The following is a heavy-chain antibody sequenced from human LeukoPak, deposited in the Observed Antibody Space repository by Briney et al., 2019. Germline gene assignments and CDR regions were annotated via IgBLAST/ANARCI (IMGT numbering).Heavy chain of an antibody. CDR1: GFTFSNYW. D-gene: IGHD5-24*01. CDR3: ARIGSRDGYTVDY. V-gene: IGHV3-7*01. CDR2: IKQDGTG. J-gene: IGHJ4*02. Sequence: GGSLRLSCAASGFTFSNYWMSWVRQAPAKGLEWVASIKQDGTGYYVDSVKGRFTISRDNAKNSLYLQMNSLRVEDTAVYYCARIGSRDGYTVDYWGQGTLVTVSS.